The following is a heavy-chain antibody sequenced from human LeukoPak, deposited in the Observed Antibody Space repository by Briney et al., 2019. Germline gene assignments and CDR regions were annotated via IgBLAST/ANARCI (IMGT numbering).Heavy chain of an antibody. D-gene: IGHD6-13*01. CDR3: ARLPAGSSSWGSFYYYMDV. V-gene: IGHV4-61*05. Sequence: SETLSLTCTVSGASISSSTCYWDWIRQPPGKGLEWIGYIYTSGSTNYNPSLKSRVTISVDTSKNQFSLKLSSVTAADTAVYYCARLPAGSSSWGSFYYYMDVWGKGTTVTVSS. J-gene: IGHJ6*03. CDR2: IYTSGST. CDR1: GASISSSTCY.